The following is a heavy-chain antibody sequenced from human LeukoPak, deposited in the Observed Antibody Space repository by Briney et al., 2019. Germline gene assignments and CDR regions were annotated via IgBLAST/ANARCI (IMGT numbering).Heavy chain of an antibody. V-gene: IGHV3-23*01. Sequence: GGSLRLSCAASGFTLSAYGMSWVRQAPGKGLEWVSTISGSGGSTYYADSVKGRFTISRDNSKSTLYVQMNSLRAEDTAVYYCARGWNGFDYWGQGTLVTVSS. CDR3: ARGWNGFDY. J-gene: IGHJ4*02. CDR1: GFTLSAYG. CDR2: ISGSGGST. D-gene: IGHD1-1*01.